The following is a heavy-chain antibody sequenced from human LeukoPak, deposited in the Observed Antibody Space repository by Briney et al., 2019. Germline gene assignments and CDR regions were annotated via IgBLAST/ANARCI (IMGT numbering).Heavy chain of an antibody. Sequence: SGGSLRLSCAASGFTFSSYSMNWVRQAPGKGLEWVSAISGSGGSTYYADSVKGRFTISRDNSKNTLYLQMNSLRAEDTAVYYCAKILGGTIFGVVRIFDYWGQGTLVTVSS. CDR1: GFTFSSYS. V-gene: IGHV3-23*01. CDR2: ISGSGGST. CDR3: AKILGGTIFGVVRIFDY. D-gene: IGHD3-3*01. J-gene: IGHJ4*02.